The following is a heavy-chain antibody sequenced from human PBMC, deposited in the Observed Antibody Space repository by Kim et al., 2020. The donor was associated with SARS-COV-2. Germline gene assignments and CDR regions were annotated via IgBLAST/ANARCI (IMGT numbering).Heavy chain of an antibody. CDR3: ARMYYYDSSGFDY. Sequence: GGSMRLSCAASGLTLSSYGMNWVRQAPGKGLEWVAVIWYDGSNKYYADSVKGRFTISRDNSKNTLYLQMNSLRAEDTAVYYCARMYYYDSSGFDYWGQGT. V-gene: IGHV3-33*01. D-gene: IGHD3-22*01. CDR2: IWYDGSNK. CDR1: GLTLSSYG. J-gene: IGHJ4*02.